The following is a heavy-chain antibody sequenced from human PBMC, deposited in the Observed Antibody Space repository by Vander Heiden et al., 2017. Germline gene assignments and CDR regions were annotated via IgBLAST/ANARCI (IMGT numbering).Heavy chain of an antibody. CDR2: ISWNGNSI. J-gene: IGHJ4*02. CDR1: GFTFNDHA. D-gene: IGHD1-26*01. CDR3: AKSGDGFFDY. Sequence: EVQLVESGGGLVQPGRYLRLSCAASGFTFNDHAMHWVRQAPGKGLEWVSGISWNGNSIGYGDSVKGRFSISRVNAKNSLYLQMNSLRAEDTALYYCAKSGDGFFDYWGLGTLVTVSS. V-gene: IGHV3-9*01.